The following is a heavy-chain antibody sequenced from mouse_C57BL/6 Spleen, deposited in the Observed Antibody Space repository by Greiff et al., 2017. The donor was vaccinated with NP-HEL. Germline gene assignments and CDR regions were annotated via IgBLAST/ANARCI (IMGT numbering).Heavy chain of an antibody. CDR2: IYPGSGST. Sequence: QVHVKQPGAELVKPGASVKMSCKASGYTFTSYWITWVKQRPGQGLEWIGDIYPGSGSTTYNEKFKSKATLTVDTSSSTAYMQLSSLRAEDSAVYYCARYYGSSYGFDDWGQGTTLTVSS. CDR1: GYTFTSYW. J-gene: IGHJ2*01. CDR3: ARYYGSSYGFDD. D-gene: IGHD1-1*01. V-gene: IGHV1-55*01.